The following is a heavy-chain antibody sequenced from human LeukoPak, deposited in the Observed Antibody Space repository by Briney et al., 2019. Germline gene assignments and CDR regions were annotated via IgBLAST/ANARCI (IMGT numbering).Heavy chain of an antibody. CDR2: INPSGGST. CDR3: ARDYDVSGREGYSSGWYVGSCIY. Sequence: ASVKVSCKASGYTFTSYYMHWVRQAPGQGLEWMGVINPSGGSTSYAQEFQGRVTMTRDTSTSTVYMGLSSLRSEDTAVYYCARDYDVSGREGYSSGWYVGSCIYWGQGTLVTVSS. J-gene: IGHJ4*02. D-gene: IGHD6-19*01. V-gene: IGHV1-46*01. CDR1: GYTFTSYY.